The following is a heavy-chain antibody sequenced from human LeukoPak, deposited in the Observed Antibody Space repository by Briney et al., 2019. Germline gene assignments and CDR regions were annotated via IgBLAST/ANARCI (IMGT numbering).Heavy chain of an antibody. J-gene: IGHJ4*02. D-gene: IGHD2-15*01. V-gene: IGHV3-23*01. CDR2: ISGSGGST. CDR3: AKSGPNIVVVVAATPYYFDY. CDR1: GFTFSNSA. Sequence: GGSLRLSCAASGFTFSNSAMSWVRQAPGKGLEWVSAISGSGGSTYYADSVKGRFTISRDNSKNTLYLQMNSLRAEDTAVYYCAKSGPNIVVVVAATPYYFDYWGQGTLVTVSS.